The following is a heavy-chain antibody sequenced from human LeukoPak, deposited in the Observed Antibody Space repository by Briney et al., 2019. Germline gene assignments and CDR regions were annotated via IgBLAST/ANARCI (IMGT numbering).Heavy chain of an antibody. CDR3: ATDCGGDCYSLPDY. D-gene: IGHD2-21*02. J-gene: IGHJ4*02. V-gene: IGHV3-23*01. CDR1: GFTFSSYG. Sequence: GGSLRLSCAVSGFTFSSYGMHWVRQAPGKGLEWVSAISGSGGSTYCADSVKGRFTISRDNSKNTLYLQMNSLRAEDTAVYYCATDCGGDCYSLPDYWGQGTLVTVSS. CDR2: ISGSGGST.